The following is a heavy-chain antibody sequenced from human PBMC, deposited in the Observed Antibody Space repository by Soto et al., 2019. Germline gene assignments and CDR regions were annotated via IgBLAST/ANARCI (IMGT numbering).Heavy chain of an antibody. D-gene: IGHD1-26*01. CDR2: VSAYNRNT. CDR1: GYTFSNYG. Sequence: QVQLVQSGPEVKKPGASVKVSCKGSGYTFSNYGVTWVRQAPGQGLERRGWVSAYNRNTDYAQKFEDRATMTIDTSTNTAYLELRGLTPDDTAVYYCARERRWEPLLYWGQGTL. J-gene: IGHJ4*02. CDR3: ARERRWEPLLY. V-gene: IGHV1-18*01.